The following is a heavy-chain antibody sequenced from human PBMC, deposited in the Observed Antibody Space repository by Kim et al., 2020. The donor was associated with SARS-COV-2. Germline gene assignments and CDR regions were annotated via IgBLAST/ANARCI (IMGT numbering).Heavy chain of an antibody. D-gene: IGHD3-10*01. CDR3: AREPPPREWFGGPY. CDR1: GFTFSSYS. Sequence: GGSLRLSCAASGFTFSSYSMNWVRQAPGKGLEWVSYISSSSSTIYYADSVKGRFTISRDNAKNSLYLQMNSLRAEDTAVYYCAREPPPREWFGGPYWGQGTLVTVSS. CDR2: ISSSSSTI. V-gene: IGHV3-48*04. J-gene: IGHJ4*02.